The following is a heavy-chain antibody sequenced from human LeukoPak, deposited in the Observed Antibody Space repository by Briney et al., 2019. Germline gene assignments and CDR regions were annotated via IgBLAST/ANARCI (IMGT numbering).Heavy chain of an antibody. Sequence: PSETLSLACTVSGGSISGYYWSWIRQPPGKGLEWIGYISYSGSTNYNPSLKSRVTISVDTSKNQFSLKLSSVTAADTAVYYCARDRERAFDIWGQGTVVTVSS. J-gene: IGHJ3*02. CDR1: GGSISGYY. CDR2: ISYSGST. V-gene: IGHV4-59*01. D-gene: IGHD1-26*01. CDR3: ARDRERAFDI.